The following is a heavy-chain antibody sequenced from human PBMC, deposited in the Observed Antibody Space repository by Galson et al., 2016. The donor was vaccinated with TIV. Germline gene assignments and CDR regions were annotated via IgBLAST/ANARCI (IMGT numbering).Heavy chain of an antibody. Sequence: SVKVSCKASGYTFSAYYVHWVRQAPGQGLVWMGWINPNTGGTNYAQKFQGRVSMTRDKSISTAYMELTRLKSDDTALYYGARDGSYGLDVWGQGTTVTVSS. CDR2: INPNTGGT. CDR1: GYTFSAYY. J-gene: IGHJ6*02. V-gene: IGHV1-2*02. CDR3: ARDGSYGLDV.